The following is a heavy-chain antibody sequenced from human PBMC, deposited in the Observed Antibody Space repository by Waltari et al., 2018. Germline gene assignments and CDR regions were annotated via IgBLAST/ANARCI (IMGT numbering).Heavy chain of an antibody. CDR2: ITGSGAST. V-gene: IGHV3-23*01. D-gene: IGHD4-17*01. J-gene: IGHJ3*01. CDR3: AKSGDYGDNYRPLWDAFNL. Sequence: EVQLLQSGGGLVQSGGSLRLYCGASRFTFGSEGKSGVREAPGKGLEWVSLITGSGASTYYADSVRGRFTISRDNSKNTVYLQMNSLRVEDTAVFYCAKSGDYGDNYRPLWDAFNLWGQGTMVSVSS. CDR1: RFTFGSEG.